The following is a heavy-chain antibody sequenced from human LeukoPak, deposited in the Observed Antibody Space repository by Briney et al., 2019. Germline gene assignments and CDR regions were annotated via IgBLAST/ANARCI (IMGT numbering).Heavy chain of an antibody. Sequence: TSETLSLTCTVSGGSISSYYWSWIRQPPGKGLEWIGYIYYSGSTNYNPSLKSRVTISVDTSKNQFSLKLSSLTAADTAVYYCARTLYGGKAQIDYWGQGTLVTVSS. CDR3: ARTLYGGKAQIDY. V-gene: IGHV4-59*01. D-gene: IGHD4-23*01. J-gene: IGHJ4*02. CDR1: GGSISSYY. CDR2: IYYSGST.